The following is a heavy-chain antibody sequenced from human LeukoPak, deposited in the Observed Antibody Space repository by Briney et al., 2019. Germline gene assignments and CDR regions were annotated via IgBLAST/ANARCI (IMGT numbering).Heavy chain of an antibody. V-gene: IGHV4-34*01. CDR2: INHSGST. CDR1: GGSFSGYY. J-gene: IGHJ4*02. Sequence: SETLSLTCAVYGGSFSGYYWSWIRQPPGKGLEWIGEINHSGSTNYNPSLKSRVTISVDTSRNQFSLKLSSVTAADTAVYYCARERGRFGADYWGQGTLVTVSS. CDR3: ARERGRFGADY. D-gene: IGHD3-10*01.